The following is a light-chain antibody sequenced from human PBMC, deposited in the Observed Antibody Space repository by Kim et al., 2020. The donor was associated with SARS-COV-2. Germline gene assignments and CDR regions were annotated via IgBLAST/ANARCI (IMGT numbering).Light chain of an antibody. J-gene: IGLJ2*01. CDR1: SSDVGGYNY. CDR2: DVS. V-gene: IGLV2-14*03. CDR3: SSYTSSSTLVV. Sequence: SITISCTGTSSDVGGYNYVSWYQQHPGKAPKLMIYDVSNWPSGVSNRFSGSKSGNTASLTISGLQAEDEADYYCSSYTSSSTLVVFGGGTQLTVL.